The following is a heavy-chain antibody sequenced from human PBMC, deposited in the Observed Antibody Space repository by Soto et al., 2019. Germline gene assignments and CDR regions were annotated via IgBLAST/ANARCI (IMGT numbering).Heavy chain of an antibody. Sequence: VSLTCSFSGGSISSGYYYWSWIRQPPGKGLEWIGNIYYSGNTYSNPSLKSRRIISIATSKKKFSLKVGSVTAADTAVYYCASPSLYGIDVWGQGTTVTVSS. J-gene: IGHJ6*02. V-gene: IGHV4-30-4*01. CDR2: IYYSGNT. CDR1: GGSISSGYYY. CDR3: ASPSLYGIDV.